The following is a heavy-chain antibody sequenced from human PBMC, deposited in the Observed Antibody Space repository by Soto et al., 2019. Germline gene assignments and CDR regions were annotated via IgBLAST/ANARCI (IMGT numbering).Heavy chain of an antibody. D-gene: IGHD3-10*01. V-gene: IGHV6-1*01. CDR3: VRDRNISSGWFGT. CDR2: TYYRSRFFS. J-gene: IGHJ5*02. CDR1: GDSVSSYSAA. Sequence: SQTLSLTCAISGDSVSSYSAAWNWIRQSPSGGLEWLGRTYYRSRFFSDYAESVKSRIIINPDTSKNQLSLQLKSVTPEDTAVYYCVRDRNISSGWFGTWGQGTPITVSS.